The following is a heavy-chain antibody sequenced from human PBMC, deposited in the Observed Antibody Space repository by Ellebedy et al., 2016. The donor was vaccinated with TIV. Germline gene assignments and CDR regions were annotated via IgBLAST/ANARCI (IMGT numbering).Heavy chain of an antibody. D-gene: IGHD5/OR15-5a*01. V-gene: IGHV1-24*01. CDR3: AAEVIASTTLHFDY. Sequence: AASVKVSCKVSGYTLTELSIHWVRQAPGKGLEWMGGFDPDAGDDGETIYAQKFQGSVTMTEDTSTDTAYMDLSSLRSADTAVYYCAAEVIASTTLHFDYWGQGALVTVSS. CDR2: FDPDAGDDGET. J-gene: IGHJ4*02. CDR1: GYTLTELS.